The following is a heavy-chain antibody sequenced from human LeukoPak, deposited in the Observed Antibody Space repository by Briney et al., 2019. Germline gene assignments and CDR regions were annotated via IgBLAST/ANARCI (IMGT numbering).Heavy chain of an antibody. Sequence: GGSLRLSCAASGFTFSSYWMSWVRQAPGKELEWVANIKQDGGEIYYVDSVKGRFTISRDNAKNSLYLQMNSLRAEDTAVYYCARDKDSNDVLTGSLLDVWGQGTTVTVSS. CDR1: GFTFSSYW. D-gene: IGHD3-9*01. J-gene: IGHJ6*02. V-gene: IGHV3-7*01. CDR2: IKQDGGEI. CDR3: ARDKDSNDVLTGSLLDV.